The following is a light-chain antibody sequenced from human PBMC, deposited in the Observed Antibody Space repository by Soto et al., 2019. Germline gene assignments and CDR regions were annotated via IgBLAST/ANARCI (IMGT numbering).Light chain of an antibody. CDR3: NSYTNSSAVV. V-gene: IGLV2-14*01. CDR2: EVT. Sequence: SVLTQPASVSGSPGQSITISCAGTRDDIGAYDYVSWYQQHPGNAPKLLVYEVTNRPSGVSDRFSGSKSGNTASLTISGLQAEDKADYYCNSYTNSSAVVFGGGTKVTVL. CDR1: RDDIGAYDY. J-gene: IGLJ2*01.